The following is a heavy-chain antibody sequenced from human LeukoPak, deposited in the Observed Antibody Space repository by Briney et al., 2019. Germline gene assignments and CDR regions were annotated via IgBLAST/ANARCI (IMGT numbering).Heavy chain of an antibody. Sequence: SETLSLTCTVSGGSISNKYWSWIRQPPGKGLEWIGYIYYSGSTNYNPSLKSRVTILVDTSKNQFSLKLSSVTAADTAVYFCARDWGVGGRPGYMDVWGKGTTVTVSS. CDR3: ARDWGVGGRPGYMDV. D-gene: IGHD6-6*01. J-gene: IGHJ6*03. CDR1: GGSISNKY. V-gene: IGHV4-59*01. CDR2: IYYSGST.